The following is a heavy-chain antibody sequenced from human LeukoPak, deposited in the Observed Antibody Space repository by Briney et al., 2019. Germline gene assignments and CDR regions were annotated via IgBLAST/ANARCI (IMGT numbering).Heavy chain of an antibody. CDR3: ARDYGYGGNPDYFDY. Sequence: GGSLRLSCVASGFTFSSYWMTWVRQAPGKGLEWVANMRQDGNEKYYVDSVRGRFTISRDNAKNSLYLQMNSLRAEDTAVYYCARDYGYGGNPDYFDYWGQGTLVTVSS. V-gene: IGHV3-7*03. D-gene: IGHD4-23*01. J-gene: IGHJ4*02. CDR1: GFTFSSYW. CDR2: MRQDGNEK.